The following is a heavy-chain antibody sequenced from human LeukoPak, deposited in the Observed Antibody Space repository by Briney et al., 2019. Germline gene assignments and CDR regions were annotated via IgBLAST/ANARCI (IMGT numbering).Heavy chain of an antibody. J-gene: IGHJ4*02. CDR1: AFTFSSYG. Sequence: GGSLRLSCAASAFTFSSYGMHWVRQAPGKGLEWEVVIWYDGSNKYYAYSLKGGFTISRDNSKTTLYLQRNSLRAEDTAVYYCAKDASSGWPYYFDYWGQGTLVTVSS. CDR3: AKDASSGWPYYFDY. CDR2: IWYDGSNK. D-gene: IGHD6-19*01. V-gene: IGHV3-33*06.